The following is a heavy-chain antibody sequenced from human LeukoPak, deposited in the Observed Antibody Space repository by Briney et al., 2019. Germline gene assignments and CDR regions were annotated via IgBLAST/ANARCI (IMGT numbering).Heavy chain of an antibody. V-gene: IGHV4-59*01. J-gene: IGHJ3*02. D-gene: IGHD5-24*01. CDR1: GGSISSYY. Sequence: SETLSLTCTVSGGSISSYYWSWIRQPPGEGLEWIGDIYYTGSTNYNPSLKSRVTISVDTSKTQFSLKLSSVTAADTAVYYCARYRDDAFDIWGQGTMVTVSS. CDR2: IYYTGST. CDR3: ARYRDDAFDI.